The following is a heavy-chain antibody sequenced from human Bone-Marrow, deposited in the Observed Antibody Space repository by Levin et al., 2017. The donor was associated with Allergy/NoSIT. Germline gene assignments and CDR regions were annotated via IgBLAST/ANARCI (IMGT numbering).Heavy chain of an antibody. CDR2: INGGGDST. CDR3: AKDVDYGDSFRLEY. Sequence: AGGSLRLSCATSGFTFSDYAVTWVRQAPGKGLQWVSTINGGGDSTYYAPSVRGRFTISRDNPKKTLDLQMNGLRAADTAVYYCAKDVDYGDSFRLEYWGQGTLVTVSS. D-gene: IGHD4-17*01. CDR1: GFTFSDYA. J-gene: IGHJ4*02. V-gene: IGHV3-23*01.